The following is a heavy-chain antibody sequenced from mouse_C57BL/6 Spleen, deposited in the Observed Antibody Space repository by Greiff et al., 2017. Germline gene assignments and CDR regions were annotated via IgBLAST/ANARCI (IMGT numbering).Heavy chain of an antibody. CDR1: GFNIKDDY. Sequence: VQLQQSGAELVRPGASVKLSCTASGFNIKDDYMHWVKQRPEQGLEWIGWIDPENGDTEYASKFQGKATITADTSSNTAYLQLSSLTSEDTAVYYCTAIYYGYDAGDYWGQGTTLTVSS. CDR3: TAIYYGYDAGDY. V-gene: IGHV14-4*01. D-gene: IGHD2-2*01. CDR2: IDPENGDT. J-gene: IGHJ2*01.